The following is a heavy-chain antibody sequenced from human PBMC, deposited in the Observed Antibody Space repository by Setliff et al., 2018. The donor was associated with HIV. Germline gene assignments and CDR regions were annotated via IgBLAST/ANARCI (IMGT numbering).Heavy chain of an antibody. Sequence: SETLSLTCAVYGGSFSGSYWSWIRQLPGKGLEWIGELNYDGVTNHNPSLRSRVTISVDTSRKQWSLRLNSVTAADTAVYYCATTYCRGADCPQMYDYWGQGTLVTVSS. CDR3: ATTYCRGADCPQMYDY. V-gene: IGHV4-34*01. J-gene: IGHJ4*02. D-gene: IGHD2-21*02. CDR2: LNYDGVT. CDR1: GGSFSGSY.